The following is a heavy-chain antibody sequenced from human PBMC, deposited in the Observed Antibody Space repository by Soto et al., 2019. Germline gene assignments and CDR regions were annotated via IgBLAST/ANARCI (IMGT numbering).Heavy chain of an antibody. D-gene: IGHD3-3*01. CDR2: IYYSGST. J-gene: IGHJ4*02. Sequence: SETLSLTCTVSGGSISSSSYYWGWIRQPPGKGLEWIGSIYYSGSTYYNPSLKSRVTISVDTSKNQFSLKLSSVTAADTAVYYCARHGTIFGAVEVDYFDYWGQGTLVTVSS. V-gene: IGHV4-39*01. CDR1: GGSISSSSYY. CDR3: ARHGTIFGAVEVDYFDY.